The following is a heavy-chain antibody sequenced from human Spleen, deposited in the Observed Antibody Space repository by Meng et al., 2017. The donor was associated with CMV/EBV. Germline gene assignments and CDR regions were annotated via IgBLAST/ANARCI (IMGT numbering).Heavy chain of an antibody. V-gene: IGHV4-59*01. CDR3: ARARFDY. CDR1: GASISSYY. J-gene: IGHJ4*02. CDR2: MYYSGST. Sequence: SETLSLTCTVSGASISSYYWSWIRQPPGKGLEWIGYMYYSGSTNYNPSLKSRVTISVDTSKNQFSLKLSSVTAADTAVYYCARARFDYWGQGTLVTVSS.